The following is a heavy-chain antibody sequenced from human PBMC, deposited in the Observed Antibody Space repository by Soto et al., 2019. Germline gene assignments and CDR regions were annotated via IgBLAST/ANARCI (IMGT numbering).Heavy chain of an antibody. V-gene: IGHV6-1*01. D-gene: IGHD6-6*01. J-gene: IGHJ1*01. CDR1: GDSVSSNSAT. Sequence: SQTLSLTCAISGDSVSSNSATWNWIRQSPSRGLEWLGRTYYRSKWYNDYAVSVKSRITINPDTSKNQFSLQLNSVTPEDTAVYYCASGGYSSSSPQEYFQHWGQGTLVTVSS. CDR2: TYYRSKWYN. CDR3: ASGGYSSSSPQEYFQH.